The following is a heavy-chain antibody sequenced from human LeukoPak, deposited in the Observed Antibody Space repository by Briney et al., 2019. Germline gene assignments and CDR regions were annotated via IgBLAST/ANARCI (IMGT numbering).Heavy chain of an antibody. J-gene: IGHJ3*02. V-gene: IGHV3-48*02. D-gene: IGHD3-22*01. CDR1: GFTFSSYG. Sequence: PGGSLRLSCAASGFTFSSYGMNWVRQAPGKGLEWVSYISSSSSTIYYADSVKGRFTISRDNAKNSLYLQMNSLRHEDTAVYYCARVPGYYYDSSGSDAFDIWGQGTMVTVSS. CDR2: ISSSSSTI. CDR3: ARVPGYYYDSSGSDAFDI.